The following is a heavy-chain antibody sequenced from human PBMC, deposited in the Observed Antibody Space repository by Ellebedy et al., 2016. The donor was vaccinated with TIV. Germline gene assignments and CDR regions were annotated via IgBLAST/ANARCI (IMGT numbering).Heavy chain of an antibody. CDR3: ARRNPSGYDPFLDS. Sequence: HTGGSLRLSCVASGFTFNTYWMVWVRQAPGKGLEWISHINADGSTTTYADSVEGRFTISRDNAKNTLYLQMHSLRAEDTADYYCARRNPSGYDPFLDSWGQGTPVTVSS. CDR2: INADGSTT. V-gene: IGHV3-74*01. D-gene: IGHD5-12*01. J-gene: IGHJ4*02. CDR1: GFTFNTYW.